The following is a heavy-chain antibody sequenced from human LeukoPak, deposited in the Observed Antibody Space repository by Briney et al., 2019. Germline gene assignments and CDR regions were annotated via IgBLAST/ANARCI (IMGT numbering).Heavy chain of an antibody. D-gene: IGHD2-2*01. J-gene: IGHJ5*02. V-gene: IGHV3-30-3*01. Sequence: GGSLRLSCAVSGFKFSIYAMHWVRQAPGKGLKWVAVISSDATNKFHADSVKGRFTISRDNSKNSLYLQMNSLRAEDTAVYYCARDRWMGDIVVVPAAIGWFDPWGQGTLVTVSS. CDR1: GFKFSIYA. CDR3: ARDRWMGDIVVVPAAIGWFDP. CDR2: ISSDATNK.